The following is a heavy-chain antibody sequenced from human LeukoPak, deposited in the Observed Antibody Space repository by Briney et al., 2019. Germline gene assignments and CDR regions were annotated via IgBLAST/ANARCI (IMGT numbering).Heavy chain of an antibody. CDR2: ISGSGGTT. D-gene: IGHD6-19*01. J-gene: IGHJ4*02. CDR3: AKGTTGSYSSGWYGFPFDF. Sequence: GGSLRLSCAASRFTVSNNYMSWVRQAPGKGLEWVSGISGSGGTTNYADSVKGRFTISRDSSKNTVYLQMSSLRAEDTAIYYCAKGTTGSYSSGWYGFPFDFWGQGTLVTVSS. V-gene: IGHV3-23*01. CDR1: RFTVSNNY.